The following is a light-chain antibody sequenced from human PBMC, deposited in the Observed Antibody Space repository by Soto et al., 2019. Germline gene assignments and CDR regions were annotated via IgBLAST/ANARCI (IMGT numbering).Light chain of an antibody. J-gene: IGKJ4*01. V-gene: IGKV1-9*01. CDR1: QGIGSY. CDR2: AAS. CDR3: QHLTTYPLT. Sequence: DIQLTQSPSFLSASVGDRVTITCRASQGIGSYLAWYQQKPGEAPNLLIYAASTLQGGVPSRFSGSGSGTEFTLTISSLQHEDVATYSCQHLTTYPLTFGGGTKVEIK.